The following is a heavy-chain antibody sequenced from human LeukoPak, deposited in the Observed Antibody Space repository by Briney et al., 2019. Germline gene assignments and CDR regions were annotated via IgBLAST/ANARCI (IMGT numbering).Heavy chain of an antibody. CDR2: NKNKTVVRTT. V-gene: IGHV3-15*01. J-gene: IGHJ4*02. Sequence: SGGSLRLSCAASGFTFSNAWMSWVRQAPGKGLDMDGRNKNKTVVRTTEYAAPVKGRITISKDDARNTLQLQRNSLASEDTAVYYCALYLGSWGQGTLVSVSS. CDR3: ALYLGS. CDR1: GFTFSNAW.